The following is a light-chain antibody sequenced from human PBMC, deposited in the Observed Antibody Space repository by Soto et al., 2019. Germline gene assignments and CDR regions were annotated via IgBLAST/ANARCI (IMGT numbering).Light chain of an antibody. CDR2: GAS. J-gene: IGKJ4*01. CDR3: QQRSDWPLT. CDR1: QSVSSY. Sequence: EIVLTQSPATLSLSPGERATLSCRASQSVSSYLAWYQQKPGQAPRLLISGASSRATDIPDRFSGSGSGTDFTLTISSLEPEDFAVYYCQQRSDWPLTFGGGTKVDIK. V-gene: IGKV3-11*01.